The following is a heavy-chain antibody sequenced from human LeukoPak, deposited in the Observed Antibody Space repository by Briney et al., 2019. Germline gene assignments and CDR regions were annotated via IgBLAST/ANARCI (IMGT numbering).Heavy chain of an antibody. Sequence: GRSLRLSCGASGFTFDDYAMHWVRQAPGKGLEWVSGISWNSGSIGYADSVKGRFTISRDNAKNSLYLQMNSLRAEDMALYYCARSLGEAVAGTVWFDPWGQGTLVTVSS. J-gene: IGHJ5*02. CDR2: ISWNSGSI. D-gene: IGHD6-19*01. CDR3: ARSLGEAVAGTVWFDP. CDR1: GFTFDDYA. V-gene: IGHV3-9*03.